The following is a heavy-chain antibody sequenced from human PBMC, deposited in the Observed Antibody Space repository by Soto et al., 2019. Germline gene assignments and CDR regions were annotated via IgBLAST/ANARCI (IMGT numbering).Heavy chain of an antibody. V-gene: IGHV4-31*03. J-gene: IGHJ5*02. CDR1: GGSISSGGYY. CDR3: ARVGAYCGGDCYHGFRWWFDP. D-gene: IGHD2-21*02. CDR2: IYYSGST. Sequence: PSETLSLTCTVSGGSISSGGYYWSWIRQHPGKGLEWIGYIYYSGSTYYNPSLKSRVTISVDTSKNQFSLKLSSVTAADTAVYYCARVGAYCGGDCYHGFRWWFDPWGQGTLVTVSS.